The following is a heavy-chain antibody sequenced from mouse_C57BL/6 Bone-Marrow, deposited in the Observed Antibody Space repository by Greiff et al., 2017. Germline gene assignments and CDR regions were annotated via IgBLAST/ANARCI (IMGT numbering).Heavy chain of an antibody. D-gene: IGHD2-1*01. CDR3: VRGGNYYFDY. Sequence: EVQVVESGGGLVQPKGSLKLSCAASGFSFNTYAMNWVRQAPGKGLEWVARIRSKSNNYATYYADSVKDRFTISRDDSESMLYLQMNNLKTEDTAMYYCVRGGNYYFDYWGQGTTLTVSS. J-gene: IGHJ2*01. V-gene: IGHV10-1*01. CDR1: GFSFNTYA. CDR2: IRSKSNNYAT.